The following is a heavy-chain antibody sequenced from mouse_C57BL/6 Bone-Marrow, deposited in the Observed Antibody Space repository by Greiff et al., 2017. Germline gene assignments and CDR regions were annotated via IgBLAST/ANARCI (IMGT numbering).Heavy chain of an antibody. V-gene: IGHV1-72*01. CDR2: IAPNSGGT. J-gene: IGHJ2*01. CDR1: GYTFPSYW. Sequence: QVQLQQPGAELVQPGASVQLSCKASGYTFPSYWMHWVKQRPGRGLAWIGRIAPNSGGTKYNGKFKSKSTLTVDKPSSPAYMQLSSLTSEDSAVYYCARGGFYDYNYWRQGTTLTVSS. D-gene: IGHD2-4*01. CDR3: ARGGFYDYNY.